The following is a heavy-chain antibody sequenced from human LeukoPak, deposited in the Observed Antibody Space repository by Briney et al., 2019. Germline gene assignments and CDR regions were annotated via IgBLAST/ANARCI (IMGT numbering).Heavy chain of an antibody. D-gene: IGHD2-15*01. CDR2: ISGSGGST. V-gene: IGHV3-23*01. J-gene: IGHJ4*02. Sequence: AGGSLRLSCAASGFTFSSYAMSWVRQAPGKGLEWDSAISGSGGSTYYADSVKGRFTISRDNSKNTLYLQMNSLRAKDTAVYYCARLPRGAACSGGSCYYFDYWGQGTLVTVSS. CDR1: GFTFSSYA. CDR3: ARLPRGAACSGGSCYYFDY.